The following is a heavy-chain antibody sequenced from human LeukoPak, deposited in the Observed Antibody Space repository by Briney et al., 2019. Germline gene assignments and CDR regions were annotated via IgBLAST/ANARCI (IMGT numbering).Heavy chain of an antibody. CDR1: GGPFSGYY. J-gene: IGHJ4*02. CDR2: INHSGST. D-gene: IGHD3-10*01. CDR3: ARGGDYYGSGIPFDY. Sequence: SETLSLTCAVYGGPFSGYYWSWIRQPPGKGLEWIGEINHSGSTNYNPSLKSRLTISVDTSNHQFSLKLSSVTAADTAVYYCARGGDYYGSGIPFDYWGQGTLVTVSS. V-gene: IGHV4-34*01.